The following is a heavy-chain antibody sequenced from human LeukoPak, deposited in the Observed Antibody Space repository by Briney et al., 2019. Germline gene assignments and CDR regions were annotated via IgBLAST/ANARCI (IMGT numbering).Heavy chain of an antibody. V-gene: IGHV1-18*04. CDR2: ISAYNGNT. D-gene: IGHD2-2*01. CDR1: GYTFTSYG. J-gene: IGHJ6*04. CDR3: ARGPIVVVPAADYYYYGMDV. Sequence: ASVKVSCKASGYTFTSYGISWVRQAPGQGLEWMGWISAYNGNTNYAQKLQGRVTMTTDTSTSTAYMELRSLRSDDTAVYYCARGPIVVVPAADYYYYGMDVWGKGTTVTVSS.